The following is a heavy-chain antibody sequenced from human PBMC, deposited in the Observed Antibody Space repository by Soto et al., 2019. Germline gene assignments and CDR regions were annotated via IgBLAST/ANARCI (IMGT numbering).Heavy chain of an antibody. CDR2: INPNSGAT. J-gene: IGHJ2*01. Sequence: VKVSCKASGDTFTDYYFHWVRQAPGQGLEWMGWINPNSGATDCAQKFQGWVTMTRDTSISTAYMELSRLRSDDTAVYYCARCVYGSGTFYFDLWGRGTLVTVSS. CDR3: ARCVYGSGTFYFDL. D-gene: IGHD3-10*01. CDR1: GDTFTDYY. V-gene: IGHV1-2*04.